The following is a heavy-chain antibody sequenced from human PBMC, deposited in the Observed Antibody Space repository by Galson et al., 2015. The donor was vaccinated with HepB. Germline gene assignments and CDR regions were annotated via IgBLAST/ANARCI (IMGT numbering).Heavy chain of an antibody. J-gene: IGHJ4*02. V-gene: IGHV3-21*01. CDR2: ISSSGDYI. Sequence: SLRLSCAASGFTFSHYSLTWVRQSPGKGLEWVASISSSGDYIYYADSLKGRFTISRDDAKNSLDLQMNSLRGEDTAVYFCARGLRPHYEILTGTFEFWGQGTLVTVSS. CDR3: ARGLRPHYEILTGTFEF. CDR1: GFTFSHYS. D-gene: IGHD3-9*01.